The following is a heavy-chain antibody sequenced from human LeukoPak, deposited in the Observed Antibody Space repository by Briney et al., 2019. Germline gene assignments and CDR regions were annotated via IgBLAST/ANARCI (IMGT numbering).Heavy chain of an antibody. CDR1: GFTFSNAW. CDR2: IGIDSGNT. Sequence: GGSPRLSCAASGFTFSNAWMSWVRQAPGKGLEWISYIGIDSGNTNYADSVKGRFTISGDKAKNSLYLQMNSLRVEDTAVYYCARDYKYAFDNWGQGTLVTVSS. V-gene: IGHV3-11*06. J-gene: IGHJ4*02. CDR3: ARDYKYAFDN. D-gene: IGHD5-24*01.